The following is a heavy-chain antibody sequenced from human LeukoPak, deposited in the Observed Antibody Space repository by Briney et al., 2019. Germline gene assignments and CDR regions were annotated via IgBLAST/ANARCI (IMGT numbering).Heavy chain of an antibody. D-gene: IGHD6-19*01. CDR2: ISGSGGST. J-gene: IGHJ4*02. CDR1: GFTFSSYA. Sequence: GGSLRLSCAASGFTFSSYAMSWVRQAPGKGLEWVSAISGSGGSTYYADSVKGRFTISRDNSKNTLYLQMNSLRAEDTAVYYCAKSSRPGIAVAATDFDYWGQGTLVTVSS. CDR3: AKSSRPGIAVAATDFDY. V-gene: IGHV3-23*01.